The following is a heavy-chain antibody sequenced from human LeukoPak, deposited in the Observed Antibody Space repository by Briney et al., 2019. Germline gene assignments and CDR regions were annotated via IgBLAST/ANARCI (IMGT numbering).Heavy chain of an antibody. CDR2: INAGNGNT. V-gene: IGHV1-3*01. CDR3: ARPYPQYCGGDCDPGPYTSGTDV. D-gene: IGHD2-21*02. Sequence: ASVKVSCKASGYTFTSYAMHWVRQAPGQRLEWMGWINAGNGNTKYSQKFQGRVTITRDTSASTAYMELSSLRSEDTAVYYSARPYPQYCGGDCDPGPYTSGTDVWGPVPTGTGPS. CDR1: GYTFTSYA. J-gene: IGHJ6*02.